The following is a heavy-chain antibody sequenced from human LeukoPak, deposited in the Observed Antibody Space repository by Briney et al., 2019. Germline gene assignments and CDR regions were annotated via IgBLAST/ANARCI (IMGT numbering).Heavy chain of an antibody. J-gene: IGHJ3*02. D-gene: IGHD3-22*01. CDR2: IYYSGST. CDR3: ARGPYSYDSSGAFDI. V-gene: IGHV4-59*08. Sequence: SETLSLTCTVSGGSISSYYWSWIRQPPGKGLEWIGYIYYSGSTNYNPSLKSRRVTISVDTSKNQFSLKLSSVTAADTAVYFCARGPYSYDSSGAFDIWGQGTMVTVSS. CDR1: GGSISSYY.